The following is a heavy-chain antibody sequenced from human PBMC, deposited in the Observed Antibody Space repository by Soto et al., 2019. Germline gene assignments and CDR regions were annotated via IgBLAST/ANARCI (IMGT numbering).Heavy chain of an antibody. CDR2: ISGSGGST. CDR1: GFTFSSYA. D-gene: IGHD2-15*01. Sequence: EVQLLESGGGLVQPGGSLRLSCAASGFTFSSYAMSWVRQAPGKGLEWVSAISGSGGSTYYADSVKGRFTISRDNSKNTLDLQMNSLRAEDTAVYYCAKVQVVASTIDAFDIWVQGTMVTVSS. CDR3: AKVQVVASTIDAFDI. V-gene: IGHV3-23*01. J-gene: IGHJ3*02.